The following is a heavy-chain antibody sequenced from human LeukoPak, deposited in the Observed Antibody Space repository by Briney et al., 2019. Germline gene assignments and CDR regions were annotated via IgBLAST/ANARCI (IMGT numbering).Heavy chain of an antibody. CDR1: GFTFSSNY. Sequence: GGSLRLSCAASGFTFSSNYMSWVRQAPGKGLEWVSVIYSGGSTYYADSVKGRFTISRDNSKNTLYLQMNSLRAEDTAVYYCAKVLTGTTFDYWGQGTLVTVSS. CDR2: IYSGGST. CDR3: AKVLTGTTFDY. V-gene: IGHV3-53*05. D-gene: IGHD1-7*01. J-gene: IGHJ4*02.